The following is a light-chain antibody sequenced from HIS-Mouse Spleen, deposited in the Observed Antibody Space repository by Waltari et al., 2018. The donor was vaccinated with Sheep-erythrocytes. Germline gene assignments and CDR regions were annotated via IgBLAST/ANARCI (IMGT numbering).Light chain of an antibody. CDR1: KLGDKY. J-gene: IGLJ2*01. Sequence: SYELTQPPSVSVSPGQTASITCPGDKLGDKYACWYQQKPGQSPVLVIYQDSKRPSGIPGRFSGSNSGNTATLTISSLQPEDFATYYCQQSYSTPPLTFGGGTK. CDR3: QQSYSTPPLT. V-gene: IGLV3-1*01. CDR2: QDS.